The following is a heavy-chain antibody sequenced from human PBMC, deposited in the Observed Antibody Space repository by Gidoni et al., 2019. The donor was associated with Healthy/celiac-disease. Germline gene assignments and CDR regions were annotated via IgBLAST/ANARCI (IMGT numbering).Heavy chain of an antibody. CDR2: TYYRSKWYN. CDR1: GDSVPRNSAA. D-gene: IGHD2-2*01. J-gene: IGHJ5*02. Sequence: QVQLQQSGTGLVKPSQTLSLTCAISGDSVPRNSAAWNWIRQSPSRGLEWLGRTYYRSKWYNDYAVSVKSRITINPDTSKNQFSLQLNSVAPEDTAVYYCARTPYCSSTSCFPWFDPWGQGTLVTVSS. CDR3: ARTPYCSSTSCFPWFDP. V-gene: IGHV6-1*01.